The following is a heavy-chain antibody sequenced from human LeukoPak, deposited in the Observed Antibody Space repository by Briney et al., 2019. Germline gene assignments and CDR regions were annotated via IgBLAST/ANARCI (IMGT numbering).Heavy chain of an antibody. CDR2: IYYSGST. V-gene: IGHV4-59*01. CDR1: GGSISSYY. J-gene: IGHJ3*02. CDR3: ARDYNFWSGYIGASSAFDI. D-gene: IGHD3-3*01. Sequence: SETLSLTCTVSGGSISSYYWSWIRQPPGKGLEWIGYIYYSGSTNYNPSLKSRVTISVDTSKNQFSLKLSSVTAADTAVYYCARDYNFWSGYIGASSAFDIWGQGTMVTVSS.